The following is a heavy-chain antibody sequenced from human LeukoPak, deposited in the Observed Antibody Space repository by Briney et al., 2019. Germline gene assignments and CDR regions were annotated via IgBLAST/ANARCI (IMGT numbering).Heavy chain of an antibody. CDR3: ARALVVPAAMASYNWFDP. CDR1: GGTFSSYA. CDR2: IIPIFGTA. Sequence: SVKVSCKASGGTFSSYAISWVRQAPGQGLEWMGGIIPIFGTANYAQKFQGRVTITTDESTSTAYMELSSLRSEDTAVYYCARALVVPAAMASYNWFDPWGQGTLVTVSS. J-gene: IGHJ5*02. D-gene: IGHD2-2*01. V-gene: IGHV1-69*05.